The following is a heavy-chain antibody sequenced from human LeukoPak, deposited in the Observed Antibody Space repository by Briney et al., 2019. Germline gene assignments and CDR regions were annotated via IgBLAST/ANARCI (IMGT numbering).Heavy chain of an antibody. CDR3: ASTPYYDSSGYYRYYYGMDV. Sequence: GASVKVSCKASGGTFSSYAISWVRQAPGQGLEWMGGIIPIFGAANYAQKFQGRVTITTDESTSTAYMELSRLRSDDTAVYYCASTPYYDSSGYYRYYYGMDVWGQGTTVTVSS. CDR2: IIPIFGAA. V-gene: IGHV1-69*05. J-gene: IGHJ6*02. D-gene: IGHD3-22*01. CDR1: GGTFSSYA.